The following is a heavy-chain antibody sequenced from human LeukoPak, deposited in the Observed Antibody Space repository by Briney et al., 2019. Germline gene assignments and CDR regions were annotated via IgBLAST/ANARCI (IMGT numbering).Heavy chain of an antibody. Sequence: RGSLRLSCGASGFTFSGHWMTWVRQAPGQGLEWVAIISQDESERDYVDSVRGRFTISRDNSKNSLYLQMNSLRAEDTAVYFCARVTATGRGLDYWGQGTLVTVSS. V-gene: IGHV3-7*01. CDR1: GFTFSGHW. CDR3: ARVTATGRGLDY. CDR2: ISQDESER. D-gene: IGHD6-13*01. J-gene: IGHJ4*02.